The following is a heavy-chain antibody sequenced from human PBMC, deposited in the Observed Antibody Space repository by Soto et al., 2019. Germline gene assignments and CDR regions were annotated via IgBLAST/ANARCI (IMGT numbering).Heavy chain of an antibody. J-gene: IGHJ6*02. CDR1: GGSISSGGYS. Sequence: SETLSLTCPVSGGSISSGGYSWSWIRQPPGKGLEWIGYIYHSGSTYYNPSLKSRVTISVDRSKNQFSLKLSSVTAADTAVYYCARGGRRYDMLTGQKDGYYYGMDVWGQGTTVT. D-gene: IGHD3-9*01. CDR2: IYHSGST. CDR3: ARGGRRYDMLTGQKDGYYYGMDV. V-gene: IGHV4-30-2*01.